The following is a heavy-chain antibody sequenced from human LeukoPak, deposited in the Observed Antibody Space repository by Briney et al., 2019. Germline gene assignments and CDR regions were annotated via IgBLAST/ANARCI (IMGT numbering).Heavy chain of an antibody. V-gene: IGHV5-51*01. CDR3: ATGYGSGRGAFDI. CDR2: IYPGDSDT. D-gene: IGHD6-19*01. Sequence: LGESLKISCVGSGYRFTSCWIGWVRQMPGKGLEWMGIIYPGDSDTRYSPSFQGQVTISADKSISTAYLQWSSLKASDTAIYYCATGYGSGRGAFDIWGQGTMVTVSS. CDR1: GYRFTSCW. J-gene: IGHJ3*02.